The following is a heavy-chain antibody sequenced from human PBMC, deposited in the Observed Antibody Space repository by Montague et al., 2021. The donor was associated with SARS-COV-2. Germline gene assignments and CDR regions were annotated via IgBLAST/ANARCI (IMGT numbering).Heavy chain of an antibody. CDR1: GFAFTSYE. D-gene: IGHD2-21*02. CDR3: AREWEVTSISYYYGLDV. J-gene: IGHJ6*02. Sequence: YLRLSCAASGFAFTSYEMHWVRQAPGKGLEWISYISTDGSDISYTDAVKGRFTISRDNAKNSLYLEMSSLRVEDTALYYCAREWEVTSISYYYGLDVWGPGTTVTVSS. V-gene: IGHV3-48*03. CDR2: ISTDGSDI.